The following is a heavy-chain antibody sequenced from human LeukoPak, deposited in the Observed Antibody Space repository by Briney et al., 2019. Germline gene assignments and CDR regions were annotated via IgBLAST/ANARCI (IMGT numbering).Heavy chain of an antibody. V-gene: IGHV3-23*01. CDR1: GFTFSSYA. D-gene: IGHD3-22*01. J-gene: IGHJ6*02. CDR3: AKVTPMTYYYDSSRGGMDV. Sequence: GGSLRLSCAASGFTFSSYAMSWVRQAPGKGLEWVSAISGSGGSTYYADSVKGRFTISRDNSKNTLYLQMNSLRAEDTAVYYCAKVTPMTYYYDSSRGGMDVWGQGTTVTVSS. CDR2: ISGSGGST.